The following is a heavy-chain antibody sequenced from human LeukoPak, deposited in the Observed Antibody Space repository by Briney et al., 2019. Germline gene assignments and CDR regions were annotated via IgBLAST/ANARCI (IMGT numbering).Heavy chain of an antibody. CDR2: INHSGST. CDR1: GGSISSGGYY. V-gene: IGHV4-39*07. D-gene: IGHD2-8*01. CDR3: ARGPLFTRRSQSGCFDP. J-gene: IGHJ5*02. Sequence: SETLSLTCTVSGGSISSGGYYWSWIRQPPGKGLEWIGEINHSGSTNYNPSLKSRVTISVDTSKNQFSLKLSSVTAADTAVYYCARGPLFTRRSQSGCFDPWGQGTLVTVSS.